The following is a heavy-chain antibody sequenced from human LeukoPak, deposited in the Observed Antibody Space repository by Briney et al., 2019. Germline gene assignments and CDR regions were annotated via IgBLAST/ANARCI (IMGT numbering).Heavy chain of an antibody. Sequence: SETLSLTCTVSGGSISSGSYYWSWIRQPAGKGLEWIGRIYTSGSTNYNPSLKSRVTISVDTSKNQFSLKLSSVTAADTAVYYCARAEGGYPSAFDIWGQGTMVTVSS. V-gene: IGHV4-61*02. J-gene: IGHJ3*02. D-gene: IGHD1-1*01. CDR2: IYTSGST. CDR1: GGSISSGSYY. CDR3: ARAEGGYPSAFDI.